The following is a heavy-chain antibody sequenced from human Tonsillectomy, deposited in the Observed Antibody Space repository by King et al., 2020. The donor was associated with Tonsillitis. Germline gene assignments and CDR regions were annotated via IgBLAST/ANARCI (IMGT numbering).Heavy chain of an antibody. CDR1: GYSFNNYW. CDR3: ARQLVVRGVKWFYYMDV. J-gene: IGHJ6*03. Sequence: EQLVQSGAEAKKPGESLKISCTGSGYSFNNYWVAWVRQKPGKGLEWMGFIYPGNSETTYSPSFEGQVTISADKSISTAYLQWSSLKASDTAMYYCARQLVVRGVKWFYYMDVWGKGTTVTVSS. CDR2: IYPGNSET. D-gene: IGHD3-10*01. V-gene: IGHV5-51*01.